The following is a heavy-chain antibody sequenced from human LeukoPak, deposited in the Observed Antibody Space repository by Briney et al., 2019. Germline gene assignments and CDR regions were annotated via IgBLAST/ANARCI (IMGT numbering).Heavy chain of an antibody. V-gene: IGHV3-23*01. D-gene: IGHD5-12*01. J-gene: IGHJ4*02. CDR1: GFTLRSYD. Sequence: PGGSLRLSCAASGFTLRSYDMSWVRQAPGKGLEWVAATSGSGVNSYYADSVRGRFTISRDNSQNTLYLQMDSLRAEDTASYYCAKEYSGYDFDYWGQGTLVTVSS. CDR2: TSGSGVNS. CDR3: AKEYSGYDFDY.